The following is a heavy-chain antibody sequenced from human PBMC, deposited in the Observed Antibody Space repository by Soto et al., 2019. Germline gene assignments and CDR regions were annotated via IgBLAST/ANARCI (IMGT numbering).Heavy chain of an antibody. CDR3: ARHGYYGSGSYSLFLDY. J-gene: IGHJ4*02. V-gene: IGHV4-39*01. Sequence: SETLSLTCTVSGGSISSSSYYWGWIRQPPGKGLEWIGGIYYSGSTYYNPSLKSRVTISVDTSKNQFSLKLSSVTAADTAVYYCARHGYYGSGSYSLFLDYWGQGTLVTVSS. D-gene: IGHD3-10*01. CDR2: IYYSGST. CDR1: GGSISSSSYY.